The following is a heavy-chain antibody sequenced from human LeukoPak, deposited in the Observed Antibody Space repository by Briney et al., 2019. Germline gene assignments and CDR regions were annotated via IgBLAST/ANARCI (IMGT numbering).Heavy chain of an antibody. CDR3: TRGLRTDSGYDEGEDH. D-gene: IGHD5-12*01. V-gene: IGHV4-4*07. Sequence: PSETLSLTCTVYGGSISGYCWAWIRQPDGQGREWIGRMYSLGSPTYIPALKSRLTMSLDTSKNPFSLKLSSVTAADTAVYYCTRGLRTDSGYDEGEDHWGQGTLVTVSS. J-gene: IGHJ4*02. CDR1: GGSISGYC. CDR2: MYSLGSP.